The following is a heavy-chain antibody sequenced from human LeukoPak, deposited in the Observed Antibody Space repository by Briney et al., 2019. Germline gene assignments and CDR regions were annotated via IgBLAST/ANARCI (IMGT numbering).Heavy chain of an antibody. J-gene: IGHJ4*02. CDR1: GGSISSYY. CDR3: AREVYCSSTSCYSGFDY. Sequence: SETLSLTCTVSGGSISSYYWSWIRQPPGKGLEWIGYIYYSGSINYNPSLKSRVTISVDTSKNQFSLKLSSVTAADTAVYYCAREVYCSSTSCYSGFDYWGQGTLVTVSS. V-gene: IGHV4-59*01. D-gene: IGHD2-2*02. CDR2: IYYSGSI.